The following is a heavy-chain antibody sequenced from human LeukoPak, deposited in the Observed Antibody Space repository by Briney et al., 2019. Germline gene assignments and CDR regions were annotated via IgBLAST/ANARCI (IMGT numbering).Heavy chain of an antibody. CDR3: ASSTTAVTRFVKY. V-gene: IGHV4-30-4*08. J-gene: IGHJ1*01. D-gene: IGHD4-23*01. CDR2: ISYSSNT. CDR1: GGSITNNNYY. Sequence: SETLSLTCTVSGGSITNNNYYWSWIRQPPGKGLEWSGYISYSSNTFYNPSLKSRVNISIDKSKNQFSLKLRTVTAADTAVYYCASSTTAVTRFVKYWGQGTLVSVSS.